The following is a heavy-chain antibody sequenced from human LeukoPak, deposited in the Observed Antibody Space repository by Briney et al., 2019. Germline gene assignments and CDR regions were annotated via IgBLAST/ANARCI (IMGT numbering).Heavy chain of an antibody. V-gene: IGHV3-64*04. CDR1: GFTFSRYA. Sequence: AGGSLRLSCSASGFTFSRYAMHWVRQAPGKGLEYVSAISANGGSTYYADPVKGRFTISRDNSKNTLSLQMSSLRAEDTAVYYCARDSPDSSENWGQGTTVTVS. CDR2: ISANGGST. J-gene: IGHJ6*02. D-gene: IGHD3-22*01. CDR3: ARDSPDSSEN.